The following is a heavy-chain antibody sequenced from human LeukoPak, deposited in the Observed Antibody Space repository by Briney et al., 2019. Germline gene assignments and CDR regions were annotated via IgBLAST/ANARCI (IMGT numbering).Heavy chain of an antibody. CDR2: ISFDGSNK. V-gene: IGHV3-30*18. CDR3: AKDIDFSGSYRFDL. D-gene: IGHD1-26*01. J-gene: IGHJ4*02. Sequence: GGSLRLSCAASGFTFSSYWMSWVRQAPGKGLEWVAVISFDGSNKYYAGSVKGRFTISRDNSKSSLYLQMNSLSDEDTATYYCAKDIDFSGSYRFDLWGQGTLVTVS. CDR1: GFTFSSYW.